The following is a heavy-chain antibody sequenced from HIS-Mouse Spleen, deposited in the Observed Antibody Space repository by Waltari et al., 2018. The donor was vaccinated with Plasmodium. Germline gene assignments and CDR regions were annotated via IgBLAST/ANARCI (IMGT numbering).Heavy chain of an antibody. Sequence: EVQLAEPGGGLVQPGGSLRRSCDASGFTFRSYGMSWLRQAPGEGLGWVANIKQDGSEKYYVDSVKGRFTISRDNAKNSLYLQMNSLRAEDTAVYYCASSWYWYFDLWGRGTLVTVSS. CDR2: IKQDGSEK. CDR1: GFTFRSYG. V-gene: IGHV3-7*01. D-gene: IGHD6-13*01. J-gene: IGHJ2*01. CDR3: ASSWYWYFDL.